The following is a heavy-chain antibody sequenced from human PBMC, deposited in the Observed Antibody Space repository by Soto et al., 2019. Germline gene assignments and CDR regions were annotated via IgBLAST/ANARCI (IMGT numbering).Heavy chain of an antibody. J-gene: IGHJ4*02. D-gene: IGHD2-21*02. CDR2: ISYDGSNK. V-gene: IGHV3-30-3*01. Sequence: GGSLRLSCAASGFTFSSYAMHWVRQAPGKGLEWVAVISYDGSNKYYADSVKGRFTISRDNSKNTLYLQMNSLRAEDTAVYYCARGVIAARRGPYCGGDCYTPNDYWGQGTLVTVSS. CDR3: ARGVIAARRGPYCGGDCYTPNDY. CDR1: GFTFSSYA.